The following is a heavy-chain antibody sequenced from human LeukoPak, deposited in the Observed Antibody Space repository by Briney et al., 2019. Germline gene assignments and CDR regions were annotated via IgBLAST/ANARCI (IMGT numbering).Heavy chain of an antibody. Sequence: GGSLRLSCVASGFTFSSYGMHWVRQAPGKGLEWVAFIRYDGSNKYYADSVKGRFTISRDNSKNTLYLQMNSLRAEDTAVYYCAKDRGEYCSGGSCYLYYYYMDVWGKGTTVTISS. CDR3: AKDRGEYCSGGSCYLYYYYMDV. J-gene: IGHJ6*03. D-gene: IGHD2-15*01. CDR2: IRYDGSNK. V-gene: IGHV3-30*02. CDR1: GFTFSSYG.